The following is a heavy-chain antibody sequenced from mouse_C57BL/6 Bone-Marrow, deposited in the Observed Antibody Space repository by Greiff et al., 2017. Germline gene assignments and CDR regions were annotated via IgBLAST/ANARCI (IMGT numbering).Heavy chain of an antibody. CDR1: GYTFTSYG. Sequence: QVQLQQSGAELARPGASVKLSCKASGYTFTSYGISWVKQRTGPGLEWIGEIYPRSGNTYYNEKFKGKATLTADKSSSTAYMELRSLTSEDSAVYFCARDPYYYGSPWFAYWGQGTLVTVSA. CDR2: IYPRSGNT. CDR3: ARDPYYYGSPWFAY. D-gene: IGHD1-1*01. V-gene: IGHV1-81*01. J-gene: IGHJ3*01.